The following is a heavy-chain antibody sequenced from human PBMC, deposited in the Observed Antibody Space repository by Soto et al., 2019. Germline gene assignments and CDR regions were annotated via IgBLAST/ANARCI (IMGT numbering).Heavy chain of an antibody. V-gene: IGHV1-18*01. Sequence: ASVKVSCKTSGYSFTTYGISWVRQAPGQGLEWMGWISGYNGNTNYADSVKGRFTISRDNAEKSLYLQMNSLRAEDTAVYYCARYRTSWYNDAFDMWGQGTVVTVSS. J-gene: IGHJ3*02. CDR2: ISGYNGNT. CDR1: GYSFTTYG. CDR3: ARYRTSWYNDAFDM. D-gene: IGHD2-2*02.